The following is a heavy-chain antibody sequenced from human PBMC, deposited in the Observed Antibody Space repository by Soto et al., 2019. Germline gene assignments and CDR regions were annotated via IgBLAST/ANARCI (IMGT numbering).Heavy chain of an antibody. Sequence: PGGSLRLSWAASGFTCSNYSMNWVRQAPGKVLDLVSYSISSSMTIYXXDSVKCLXXISRYNAKNSXYLQMXILIDDDTAVYYCARTSGRFDYWRQGTLVTVSS. J-gene: IGHJ4*02. CDR3: ARTSGRFDY. V-gene: IGHV3-48*02. D-gene: IGHD1-1*01. CDR1: GFTCSNYS. CDR2: SISSSMTI.